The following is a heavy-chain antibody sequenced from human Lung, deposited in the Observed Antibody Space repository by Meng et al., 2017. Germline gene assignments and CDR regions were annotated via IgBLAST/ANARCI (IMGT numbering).Heavy chain of an antibody. Sequence: EVQLMESGGGLVQPGGSLRLSCAASGFTFTAFSMTWVRQAPGKGLEWVSTISSTGDSTFYPDSVKGRFIVSRDNSKNTLYLHMNSLRAEDTAIYYCAKEAAMASWGQGTLVTVSS. D-gene: IGHD5-18*01. V-gene: IGHV3-23*01. CDR3: AKEAAMAS. J-gene: IGHJ5*02. CDR2: ISSTGDST. CDR1: GFTFTAFS.